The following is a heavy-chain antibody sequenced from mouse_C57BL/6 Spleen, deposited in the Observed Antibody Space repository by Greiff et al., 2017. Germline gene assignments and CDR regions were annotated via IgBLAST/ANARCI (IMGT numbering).Heavy chain of an antibody. J-gene: IGHJ3*01. V-gene: IGHV5-16*01. CDR3: ARGGGYDGYYWFAY. Sequence: EVMLVESEGGLVQPGSSMKLSCTASGFTFSDYYMAWVRQVPEKGLEWVANINYDGSSTYYLDSLKSRFIISRDNAKNILYLQMSSLKSEDTATDYCARGGGYDGYYWFAYWGQGTLVTVSA. D-gene: IGHD2-3*01. CDR1: GFTFSDYY. CDR2: INYDGSST.